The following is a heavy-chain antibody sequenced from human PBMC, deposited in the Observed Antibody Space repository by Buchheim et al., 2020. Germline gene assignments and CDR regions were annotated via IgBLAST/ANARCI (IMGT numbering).Heavy chain of an antibody. J-gene: IGHJ5*02. V-gene: IGHV4-39*07. D-gene: IGHD5-18*01. CDR1: GDSISRDNYY. CDR3: ARGYSYGYSYFDP. CDR2: MYYSGNT. Sequence: QLQLQESGPGLVKPSETLSLTCNVSGDSISRDNYYWGWIRQPPGKGLEWIGSMYYSGNTFYNTSLKSRVTISVDTSKNQISLKVKSVTAADTAVYYCARGYSYGYSYFDPWGQGTL.